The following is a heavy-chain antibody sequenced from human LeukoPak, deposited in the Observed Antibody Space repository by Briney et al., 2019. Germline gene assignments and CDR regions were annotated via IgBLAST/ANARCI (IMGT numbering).Heavy chain of an antibody. J-gene: IGHJ4*02. CDR1: GGSISSYY. Sequence: SETLSLTCTVSGGSISSYYWSWIRQPAGKGLEWIGRIYTSGSTNYNPSLKSRVTMSVDTSKNQFSLKLSSVTAADTAVYYCAREFEVYTAMALGGCYFDYWGQGTLVTVSS. CDR3: AREFEVYTAMALGGCYFDY. D-gene: IGHD5-18*01. V-gene: IGHV4-4*07. CDR2: IYTSGST.